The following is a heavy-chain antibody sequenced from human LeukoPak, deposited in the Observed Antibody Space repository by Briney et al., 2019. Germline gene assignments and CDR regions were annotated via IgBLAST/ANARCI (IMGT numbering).Heavy chain of an antibody. CDR2: ISYEDGSNK. CDR1: GFTFRSFV. V-gene: IGHV3-30*04. J-gene: IGHJ6*02. CDR3: VGYYGHYYGMDV. D-gene: IGHD1-26*01. Sequence: PGGSLRLSCAASGFTFRSFVMHWVRQAPGKGLEWVAAISYEDGSNKYYADSVKGRFTISRDNSKYTVYLQMNSLRAEDTAVYYCVGYYGHYYGMDVWGQGTTVTVSS.